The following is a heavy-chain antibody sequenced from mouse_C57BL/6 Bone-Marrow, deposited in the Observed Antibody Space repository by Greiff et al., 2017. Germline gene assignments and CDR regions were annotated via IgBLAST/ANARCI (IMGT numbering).Heavy chain of an antibody. V-gene: IGHV2-2*01. Sequence: VKLVESGPGLVQPSQSLSITCTVSGFSLTSYGVHWVRQSPGKGLEWLGVIWSGGSTDYNAAFISRLSISKDNSKSQVFFKMNSLQADDTAIYYCARKREDYPWYFDVWGKGTTVTVSS. D-gene: IGHD2-4*01. J-gene: IGHJ1*03. CDR3: ARKREDYPWYFDV. CDR2: IWSGGST. CDR1: GFSLTSYG.